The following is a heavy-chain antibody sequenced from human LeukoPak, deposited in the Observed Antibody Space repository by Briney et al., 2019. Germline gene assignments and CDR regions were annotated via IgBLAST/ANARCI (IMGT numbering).Heavy chain of an antibody. D-gene: IGHD3-9*01. CDR1: GFTFSSYS. CDR3: ARDMGAYYDILTGYHTYFDY. CDR2: ISSSSSYI. J-gene: IGHJ4*02. V-gene: IGHV3-21*01. Sequence: GGSLRLSCAASGFTFSSYSMNWVRQAPGKGLEWVSSISSSSSYIYYADSVKGRFTISRDNAKNSLCLQMNSLRAEDTAVYYCARDMGAYYDILTGYHTYFDYWGQGTLVTVSS.